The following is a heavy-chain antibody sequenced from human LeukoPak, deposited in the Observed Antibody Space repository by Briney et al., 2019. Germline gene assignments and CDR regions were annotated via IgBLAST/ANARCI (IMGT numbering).Heavy chain of an antibody. CDR3: AKDLYDSSGLSPY. CDR2: ISGSGGST. CDR1: GLTFSSYA. D-gene: IGHD3-22*01. Sequence: PGGSLRLSCAASGLTFSSYAMSWVRQAPGKGLEWVSAISGSGGSTYYADSVKGRFTISRDNSKNTLYLQMNSLRAEDTAVYYCAKDLYDSSGLSPYWGQGTLVTVSS. J-gene: IGHJ4*02. V-gene: IGHV3-23*01.